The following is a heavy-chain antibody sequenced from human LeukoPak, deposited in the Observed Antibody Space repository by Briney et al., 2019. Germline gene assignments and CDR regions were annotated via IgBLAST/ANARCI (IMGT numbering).Heavy chain of an antibody. Sequence: SETLSLTCTVSGGSISSSSYYWGWIRQPPGKGLEWIGSIYYSGSTYYNPSLKSRVTISVDTSKNQFSPKLSSVTAADTAVYYCARERVVVVPAAERVDAFDIWGQGTMVTVSS. D-gene: IGHD2-2*01. CDR2: IYYSGST. CDR1: GGSISSSSYY. V-gene: IGHV4-39*02. CDR3: ARERVVVVPAAERVDAFDI. J-gene: IGHJ3*02.